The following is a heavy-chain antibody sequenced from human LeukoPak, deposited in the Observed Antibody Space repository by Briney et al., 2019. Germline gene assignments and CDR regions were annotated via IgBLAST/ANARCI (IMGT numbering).Heavy chain of an antibody. Sequence: SETLSLTCTVSGGSISRYYWSWIRQPPGKGLEWFGYISDSGTTNYNPSLKSRVTISVDTSKNQFSLKLSSVTAADTAVYYCARVGEVRYSYGPYYFDYWGQGTLVTVSS. CDR1: GGSISRYY. D-gene: IGHD5-18*01. J-gene: IGHJ4*02. CDR3: ARVGEVRYSYGPYYFDY. V-gene: IGHV4-59*01. CDR2: ISDSGTT.